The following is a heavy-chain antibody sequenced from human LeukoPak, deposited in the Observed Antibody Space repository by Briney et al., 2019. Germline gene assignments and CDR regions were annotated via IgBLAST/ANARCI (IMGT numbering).Heavy chain of an antibody. CDR1: GYIFTDYY. V-gene: IGHV1-46*01. CDR3: ARGPVVPAAHYLDY. J-gene: IGHJ4*02. CDR2: LNSSGGST. Sequence: ASVKVSCKTSGYIFTDYYIHWVRQAPGQGLEWMGILNSSGGSTTYAQKFQGRITMTRDASTSTVYMELRSLRSEDTAVYYCARGPVVPAAHYLDYWGQGTLVTVSS. D-gene: IGHD2-2*01.